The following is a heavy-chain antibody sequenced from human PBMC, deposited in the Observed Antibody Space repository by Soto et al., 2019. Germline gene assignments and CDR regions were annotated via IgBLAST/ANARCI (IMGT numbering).Heavy chain of an antibody. V-gene: IGHV1-2*04. Sequence: QVQLVQSGAEVKKPGASVKVSCKASGYTFTGYYMHWVRQAPGQGLEWMGWINPNSGGTNYAQKFQGWVTMTRDTSISTAYMALSRLRSDETAVYYCARDDDSGGQGTYDAFDIWGQGRMVTVSS. J-gene: IGHJ3*02. CDR1: GYTFTGYY. CDR2: INPNSGGT. D-gene: IGHD3-22*01. CDR3: ARDDDSGGQGTYDAFDI.